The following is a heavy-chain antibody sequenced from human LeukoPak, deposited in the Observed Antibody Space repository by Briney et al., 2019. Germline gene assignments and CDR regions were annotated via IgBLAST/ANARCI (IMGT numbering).Heavy chain of an antibody. CDR3: ARPTVKGGFAFDI. J-gene: IGHJ3*02. CDR1: GGSFSSYY. D-gene: IGHD3-10*01. V-gene: IGHV4-34*01. Sequence: SETLSLTCAAYGGSFSSYYWSWIRQPPGKGLEWIGEINQSGSTNYNPSLKSRVTISIDTSKNQFSLKLSSVTAADTAVYYCARPTVKGGFAFDIWGQGTMVTVSS. CDR2: INQSGST.